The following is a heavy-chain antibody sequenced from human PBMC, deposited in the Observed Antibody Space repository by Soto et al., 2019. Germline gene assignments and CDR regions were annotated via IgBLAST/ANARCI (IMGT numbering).Heavy chain of an antibody. V-gene: IGHV4-4*02. CDR2: IYHSGST. Sequence: SETLSLTCAVSGGSISSSNWWSWVRQPPGKGLEWIGEIYHSGSTNYNPSLKSRVTISVDTSKNQFSLKLSSVTAADTAVYYCASFSHYDSSGYYYWGQGTLVTVSS. CDR1: GGSISSSNW. CDR3: ASFSHYDSSGYYY. D-gene: IGHD3-22*01. J-gene: IGHJ4*02.